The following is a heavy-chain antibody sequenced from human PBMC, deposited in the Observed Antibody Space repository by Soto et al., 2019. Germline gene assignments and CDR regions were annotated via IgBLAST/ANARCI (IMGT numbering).Heavy chain of an antibody. CDR1: GGSVSSGSYY. V-gene: IGHV4-61*01. J-gene: IGHJ6*02. CDR2: IYYSGST. CDR3: ARDANYYGMDV. Sequence: NPSETLSLTCTVSGGSVSSGSYYWSWIRQPPGKGLEWIGYIYYSGSTNYNPSLKSRVTISVDTSKNQFSLKLSSVTAADTAVYYCARDANYYGMDVWGQGTTVTVSS.